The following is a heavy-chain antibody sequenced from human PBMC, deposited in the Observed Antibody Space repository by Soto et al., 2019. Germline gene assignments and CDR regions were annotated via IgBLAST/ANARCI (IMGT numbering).Heavy chain of an antibody. CDR1: GGFINSGDYH. CDR2: IYYSAST. Sequence: SETLSLTCTVSGGFINSGDYHWTWVRQFPGKGLEWIGGIYYSASTYYNPALVSRITISLDTSKNQFSLKLTSVTAADTAVYYCARDSRTPSGGMDVWGQGTTVTVSS. V-gene: IGHV4-30-4*01. J-gene: IGHJ6*02. CDR3: ARDSRTPSGGMDV.